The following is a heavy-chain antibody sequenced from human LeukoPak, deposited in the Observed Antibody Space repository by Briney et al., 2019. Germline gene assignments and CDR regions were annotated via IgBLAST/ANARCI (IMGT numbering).Heavy chain of an antibody. Sequence: ASVKVSCKASGYTFTTYAMHWVRQAPGQRLEWMGWINTGTGNSKYSQNFQGRVTITRDTSATTAYMELSSLRSEGTAVYYCARDTYGDYYFDYWGQGTLVTVSS. J-gene: IGHJ4*02. CDR3: ARDTYGDYYFDY. V-gene: IGHV1-3*04. CDR1: GYTFTTYA. CDR2: INTGTGNS. D-gene: IGHD4-17*01.